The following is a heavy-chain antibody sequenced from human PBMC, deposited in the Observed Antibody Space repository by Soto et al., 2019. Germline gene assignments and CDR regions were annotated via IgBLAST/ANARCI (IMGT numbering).Heavy chain of an antibody. Sequence: EVQLVESGGGLVQPGGSLRLSCAASGFTFRTYSMNWVRQAPGKGLEWVSYITSSSDTIYYVDSVQGRFTISRDNARNALYLQVNSLRDEDTAVYYCARVPSSGSYRSYYYYGMDVWGQGTTVTVSS. CDR2: ITSSSDTI. J-gene: IGHJ6*02. D-gene: IGHD1-26*01. CDR1: GFTFRTYS. V-gene: IGHV3-48*02. CDR3: ARVPSSGSYRSYYYYGMDV.